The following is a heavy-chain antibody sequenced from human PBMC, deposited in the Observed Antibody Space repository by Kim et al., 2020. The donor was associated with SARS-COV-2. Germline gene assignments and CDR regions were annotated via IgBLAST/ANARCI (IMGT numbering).Heavy chain of an antibody. V-gene: IGHV3-30-3*01. CDR3: ERDGFDY. J-gene: IGHJ4*02. Sequence: EDSKTYHATSVNRRFTISSDNSNNTMLRQMTSLSAEDTAVYYCERDGFDYWGQGTLVTVSS. CDR2: EDSKT.